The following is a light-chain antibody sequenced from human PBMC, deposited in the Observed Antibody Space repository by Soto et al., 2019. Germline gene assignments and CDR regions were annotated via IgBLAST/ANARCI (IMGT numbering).Light chain of an antibody. Sequence: EIVLTQSPGTLSLSPWERATLSCRASQSVSSSYLAWYQQKPGQAPRLLIYGTSNRATGIPDRISGSRSGTEFTLTISSLQSEDFGVYYCQQFDDWPTFGQGTKVDIK. V-gene: IGKV3-20*01. CDR1: QSVSSSY. CDR3: QQFDDWPT. CDR2: GTS. J-gene: IGKJ1*01.